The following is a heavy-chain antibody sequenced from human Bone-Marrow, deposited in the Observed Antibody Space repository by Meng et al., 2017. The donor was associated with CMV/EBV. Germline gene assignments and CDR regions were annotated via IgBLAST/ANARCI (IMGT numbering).Heavy chain of an antibody. Sequence: GGSLRLSCAASGFTFSSYAMSWVRQAPGKGLEWVSVIYSGGSSTYYADSVKGRFTISRDNSKNTLYLQMNSLRAEDTAVYYCAKITRPRGIYYYYGMDVWGQGTTVPVSS. CDR1: GFTFSSYA. D-gene: IGHD1-26*01. V-gene: IGHV3-23*03. CDR2: IYSGGSST. J-gene: IGHJ6*02. CDR3: AKITRPRGIYYYYGMDV.